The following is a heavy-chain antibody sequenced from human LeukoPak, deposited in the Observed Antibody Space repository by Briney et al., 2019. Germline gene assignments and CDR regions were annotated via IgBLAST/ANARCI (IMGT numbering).Heavy chain of an antibody. Sequence: GGSPRLSCAASGFTFSSYWMSWVRQAPGKGLEWVANIKQDGSEKYYVDSVKGRFTISRDNARNSLYLQMNSLRAEDTAVYYCASSGYSYGSEYYWGQGTLVTVSS. J-gene: IGHJ4*02. V-gene: IGHV3-7*03. CDR2: IKQDGSEK. D-gene: IGHD5-18*01. CDR3: ASSGYSYGSEYY. CDR1: GFTFSSYW.